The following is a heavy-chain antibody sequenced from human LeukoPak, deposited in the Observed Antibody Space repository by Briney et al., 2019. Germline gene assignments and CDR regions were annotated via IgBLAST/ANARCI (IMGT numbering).Heavy chain of an antibody. CDR3: ARAGYGDSDFDY. CDR2: IYHSGNT. CDR1: GGSISSYY. D-gene: IGHD4-17*01. V-gene: IGHV4-38-2*02. Sequence: SETLSLTCTVSGGSISSYYWSWIRQPPGKGLEWIGSIYHSGNTYYNPSLKSRVTISVDTSKNQFSLKLSSVTAADTAVYYCARAGYGDSDFDYWGQGTLVTVSS. J-gene: IGHJ4*02.